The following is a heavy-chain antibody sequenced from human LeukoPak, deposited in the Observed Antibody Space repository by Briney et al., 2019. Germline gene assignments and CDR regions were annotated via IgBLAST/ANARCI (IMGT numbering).Heavy chain of an antibody. CDR1: GGSISSGGYY. D-gene: IGHD1-26*01. Sequence: KASETLSLTCTVSGGSISSGGYYWSWIRQHPGKGLEWIGYIHYSGSTYYNPSLKSRVTISVDTSKNQFSLKLSSVTAADTAVYYCARALRATRLIDYWGQGTLVTVSS. J-gene: IGHJ4*02. CDR2: IHYSGST. V-gene: IGHV4-31*03. CDR3: ARALRATRLIDY.